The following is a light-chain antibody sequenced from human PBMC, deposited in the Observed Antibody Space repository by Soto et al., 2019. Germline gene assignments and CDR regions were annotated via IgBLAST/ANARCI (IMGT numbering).Light chain of an antibody. Sequence: EIVMTQSPATLSVSPGERATLSCRASQSVSSNLAWYQQKPGQAPRLLIYGASTRATGIPARFSGSSSGTEFTLTISSLQSVDFAVYYCQQYNNWSPGTFGQGTKVEIK. CDR2: GAS. CDR1: QSVSSN. V-gene: IGKV3-15*01. CDR3: QQYNNWSPGT. J-gene: IGKJ1*01.